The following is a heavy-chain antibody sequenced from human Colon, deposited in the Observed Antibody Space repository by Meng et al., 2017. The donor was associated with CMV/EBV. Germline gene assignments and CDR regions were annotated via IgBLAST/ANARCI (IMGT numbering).Heavy chain of an antibody. CDR2: IYSSGRT. V-gene: IGHV3-53*01. CDR1: GISVSGNY. Sequence: GGLLRPSCVVSGISVSGNYMTWVRQAPGKGLEWLSVIYSSGRTFYGDSAKGRFTISRDTSQNTVYLQMDTLRVEDTAMYYCARVSSAGLALDVWGQGTMVTVSS. D-gene: IGHD3-22*01. CDR3: ARVSSAGLALDV. J-gene: IGHJ3*01.